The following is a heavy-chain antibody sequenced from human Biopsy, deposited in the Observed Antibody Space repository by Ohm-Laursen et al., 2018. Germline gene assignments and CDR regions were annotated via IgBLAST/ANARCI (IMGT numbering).Heavy chain of an antibody. V-gene: IGHV4-39*01. CDR1: GGSISNNNYY. J-gene: IGHJ5*02. CDR2: IFYPGST. Sequence: SDTLSLTCTVSGGSISNNNYYWGWIRQPPGKGLEWIGSIFYPGSTHYKPSLKSRVNISVDTSKNQFSLKLNSVTAADTAVYYCARDYDTSGYYYVSWGQGTLVTVSS. D-gene: IGHD3-22*01. CDR3: ARDYDTSGYYYVS.